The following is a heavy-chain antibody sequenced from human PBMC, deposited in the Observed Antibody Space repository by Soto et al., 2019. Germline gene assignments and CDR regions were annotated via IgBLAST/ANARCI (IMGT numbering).Heavy chain of an antibody. CDR1: GFTFDDYT. CDR3: AKDQGYCSGGSCYFFDY. D-gene: IGHD2-15*01. J-gene: IGHJ4*02. CDR2: ISWDGGST. Sequence: GGSLRLSCAASGFTFDDYTMHWVRQAPGKGLEWVSLISWDGGSTYYADSVKGRLTISRDNSKNSLYLQMNSLRTEDTALYYCAKDQGYCSGGSCYFFDYWGQGTLVTVSS. V-gene: IGHV3-43*01.